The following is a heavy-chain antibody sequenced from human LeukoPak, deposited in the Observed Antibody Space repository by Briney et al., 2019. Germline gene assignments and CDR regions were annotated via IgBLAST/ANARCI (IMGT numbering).Heavy chain of an antibody. CDR2: INPNSGGT. CDR1: GYTFTGYY. Sequence: ASVKVSCKASGYTFTGYYMHWARQAPGQGLEWMGWINPNSGGTNYAQKFQGWVTMTRDTSISTAYMELSRLRSDDTAVYYCAREITVAGPFFDYWGQGTLVTVSS. CDR3: AREITVAGPFFDY. J-gene: IGHJ4*02. D-gene: IGHD6-19*01. V-gene: IGHV1-2*04.